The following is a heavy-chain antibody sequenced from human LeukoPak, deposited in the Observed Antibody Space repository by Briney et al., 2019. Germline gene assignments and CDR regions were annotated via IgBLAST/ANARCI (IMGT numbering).Heavy chain of an antibody. D-gene: IGHD3-22*01. V-gene: IGHV4-34*01. CDR3: ARKNITMIKGTLFDY. CDR1: GGAFSGYY. CDR2: INHSGST. J-gene: IGHJ4*02. Sequence: SETLSLTCAVYGGAFSGYYWSWIRQPPGKGLEWIGEINHSGSTDYNPSLKSRITMSVDTSKNQFSLRLSSVTAADTAVYYCARKNITMIKGTLFDYWGQGILVTVSS.